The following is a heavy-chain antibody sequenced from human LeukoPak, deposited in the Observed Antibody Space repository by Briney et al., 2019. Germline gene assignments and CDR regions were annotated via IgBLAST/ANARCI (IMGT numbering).Heavy chain of an antibody. J-gene: IGHJ3*02. CDR3: ARVNRGDAFDI. CDR1: GFTFSSYG. D-gene: IGHD3-16*02. V-gene: IGHV3-33*01. Sequence: PGGSLRLSCAASGFTFSSYGMHWVCQAPGKGLEWVAVIWYDGRNKFYADSLKGRFTISRDNSKNTLYLQMNSLRAEDTAVYYCARVNRGDAFDIWGQGTLVTVSS. CDR2: IWYDGRNK.